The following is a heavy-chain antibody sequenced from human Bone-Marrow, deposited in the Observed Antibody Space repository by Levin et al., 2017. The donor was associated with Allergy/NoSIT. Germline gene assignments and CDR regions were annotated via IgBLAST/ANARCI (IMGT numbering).Heavy chain of an antibody. D-gene: IGHD1-14*01. Sequence: LSLPCAASGLTFRKAWMSWVRQAPGKGLEWVGRIRGQTDGGTTEYAAPVKGRFNISRDDSKNTLYLQMNSLKTEDTAVYYCTTDGRSDYWGQGALVTVSS. J-gene: IGHJ4*02. CDR3: TTDGRSDY. V-gene: IGHV3-15*01. CDR2: IRGQTDGGTT. CDR1: GLTFRKAW.